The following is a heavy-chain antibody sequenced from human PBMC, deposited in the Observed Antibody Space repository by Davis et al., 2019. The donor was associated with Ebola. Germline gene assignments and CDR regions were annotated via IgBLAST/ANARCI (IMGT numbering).Heavy chain of an antibody. D-gene: IGHD2-15*01. V-gene: IGHV4-39*01. CDR1: GGSISSSSYY. Sequence: SETLSLTCTVSGGSISSSSYYWGWIRQPPGKGLEWIGSIYYSGSTYYNPSLKSRVTISVDTSKNQFSLKLSSVTAADTAVYYCASRSRGYSGLYYYYYGMDVWGKGTTVTVSS. J-gene: IGHJ6*04. CDR3: ASRSRGYSGLYYYYYGMDV. CDR2: IYYSGST.